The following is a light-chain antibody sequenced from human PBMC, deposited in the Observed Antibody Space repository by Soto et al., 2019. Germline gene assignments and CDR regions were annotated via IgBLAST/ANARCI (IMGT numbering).Light chain of an antibody. CDR1: SGHSSYA. J-gene: IGLJ2*01. CDR2: LNSDGSH. Sequence: QPVLTQSPSASASLGASVKLTCTLSSGHSSYAIAWHQQQPEKGPRYLMKLNSDGSHSKGDGIPDRFSGSSSGAERYLTISRLQSEDGADYYCPTWGTGIRGVFGGGTKLTVL. V-gene: IGLV4-69*01. CDR3: PTWGTGIRGV.